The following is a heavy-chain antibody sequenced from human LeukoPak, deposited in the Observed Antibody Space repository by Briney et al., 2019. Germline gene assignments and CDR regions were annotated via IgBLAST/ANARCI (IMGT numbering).Heavy chain of an antibody. D-gene: IGHD1-26*01. CDR1: GFIFGSHV. CDR3: AKDLGGTYYPFDY. V-gene: IGHV3-23*01. CDR2: ISGSGDIT. Sequence: PGGSLRLSCAASGFIFGSHVMSWVRQAPGKGLEWVSAISGSGDITSYADSVKGRFTISRDNSKNTLHLQMNSLRAEDTAVYYCAKDLGGTYYPFDYWGQGTLVTVSS. J-gene: IGHJ4*02.